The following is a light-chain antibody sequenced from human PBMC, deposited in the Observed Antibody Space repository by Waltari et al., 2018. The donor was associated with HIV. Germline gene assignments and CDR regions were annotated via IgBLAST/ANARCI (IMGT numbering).Light chain of an antibody. J-gene: IGLJ2*01. CDR2: LNSDGSH. CDR3: QTWDTGIQV. CDR1: SGHSSYA. Sequence: QLVLTQSPSASASLGASVKLTCTLSSGHSSYAIAWHQQQPEKGPRYLMKLNSDGSHRKGDGIPDRFSGSSSGAERYLTISSLHSEDEADYYCQTWDTGIQVFGGGTKLTVL. V-gene: IGLV4-69*01.